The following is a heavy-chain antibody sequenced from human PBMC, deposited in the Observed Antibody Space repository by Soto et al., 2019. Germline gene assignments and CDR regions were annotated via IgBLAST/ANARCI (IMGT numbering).Heavy chain of an antibody. J-gene: IGHJ4*02. V-gene: IGHV1-3*05. CDR1: GYTFTAYA. CDR2: INPANGNT. D-gene: IGHD3-16*02. Sequence: QVQLAQSGAEERKPGASVKVSCEATGYTFTAYAMHWVRQAPGQRLEWMGWINPANGNTKYSQKFQGRLTITSDTSANTVXMXLNSLTSEDTAMYYCTRSAISPYGGLIGPFDYWGQGNLVTVSS. CDR3: TRSAISPYGGLIGPFDY.